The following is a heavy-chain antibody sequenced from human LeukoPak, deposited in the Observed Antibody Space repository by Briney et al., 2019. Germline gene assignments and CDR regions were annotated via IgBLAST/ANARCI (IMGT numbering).Heavy chain of an antibody. D-gene: IGHD3-22*01. CDR3: ARDGLRYYDSSGYIPFFDY. Sequence: GGSLRLSCAASGFTFSSYAMHWVRQAPGKGLEWVAVISYDGSNKYYADSVKGRFTISRDNSKNTLYLQMNSLRAEDTAVYYCARDGLRYYDSSGYIPFFDYWGQGTLVTVSS. CDR2: ISYDGSNK. J-gene: IGHJ4*02. V-gene: IGHV3-30-3*01. CDR1: GFTFSSYA.